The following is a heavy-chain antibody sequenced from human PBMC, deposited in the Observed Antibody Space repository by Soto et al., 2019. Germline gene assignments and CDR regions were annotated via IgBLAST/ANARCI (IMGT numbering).Heavy chain of an antibody. CDR3: ARGGKYYYDSSGYYMVDY. J-gene: IGHJ4*02. D-gene: IGHD3-22*01. Sequence: PSETLSLTCTVSGGSISSYYRSWIRQPPGKGLEWIGYIYYSGSTNYNPSLKSRVTISVDTSKNQFSLKLSSVTAADTAVYYCARGGKYYYDSSGYYMVDYWGQGXL. V-gene: IGHV4-59*01. CDR2: IYYSGST. CDR1: GGSISSYY.